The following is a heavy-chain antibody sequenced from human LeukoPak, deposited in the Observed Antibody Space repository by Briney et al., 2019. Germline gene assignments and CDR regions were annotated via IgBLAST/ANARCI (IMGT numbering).Heavy chain of an antibody. CDR3: ARAGYYYDSSGYYTLGYFDY. CDR1: GGFISSGDYY. CDR2: IYNSGST. D-gene: IGHD3-22*01. J-gene: IGHJ4*02. V-gene: IGHV4-30-4*01. Sequence: SQTLSLTCTVSGGFISSGDYYWSWIREPPGKGLEWIGYIYNSGSTYYNPSLKSRVTISVDTSKHQFSLKLSSVTAADTAVYYCARAGYYYDSSGYYTLGYFDYWGQGTLVTVSS.